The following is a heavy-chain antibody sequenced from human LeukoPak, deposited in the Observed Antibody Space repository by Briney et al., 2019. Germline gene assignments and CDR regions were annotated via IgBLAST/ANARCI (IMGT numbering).Heavy chain of an antibody. Sequence: ASVKVSCKASGYTFTSYGISWVRQAPGQGLEWMGWISAYNGNTNYAQKLQGRVTMTTDTSTSTAYMELRSLRSDDTAVYYCARGHMAAHRRGYRSSRANYGMDVWGQGTTVTVSS. V-gene: IGHV1-18*01. CDR1: GYTFTSYG. CDR3: ARGHMAAHRRGYRSSRANYGMDV. D-gene: IGHD6-13*01. J-gene: IGHJ6*02. CDR2: ISAYNGNT.